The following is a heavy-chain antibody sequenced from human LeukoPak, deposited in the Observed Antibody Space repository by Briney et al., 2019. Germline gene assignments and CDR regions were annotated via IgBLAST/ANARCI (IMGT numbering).Heavy chain of an antibody. CDR3: AKALYSYGPIDY. CDR1: GFTFDDYA. D-gene: IGHD5-18*01. J-gene: IGHJ4*02. Sequence: GGSLRLSCAASGFTFDDYAMHWVRQAPGKGLEWVSGISWNSGSIGYADSVKGRFTISRDNAKNSLYLQMSSLRAEDTALYYCAKALYSYGPIDYWGQGTLVTVSS. V-gene: IGHV3-9*01. CDR2: ISWNSGSI.